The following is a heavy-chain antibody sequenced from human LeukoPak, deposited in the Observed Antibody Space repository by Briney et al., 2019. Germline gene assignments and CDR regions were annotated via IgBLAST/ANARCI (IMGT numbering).Heavy chain of an antibody. Sequence: ASVTVSCKASGYTFTHYYMHWVRQAPGQGLEGMGWINPNSGSTNYAQKFQGRVTMTRDTSISTAYMEPSRLRSDDTAVYYCARDRRSIGYCSGGSCYARYFQHWGQGTLVTVSS. V-gene: IGHV1-2*02. CDR3: ARDRRSIGYCSGGSCYARYFQH. J-gene: IGHJ1*01. CDR1: GYTFTHYY. D-gene: IGHD2-15*01. CDR2: INPNSGST.